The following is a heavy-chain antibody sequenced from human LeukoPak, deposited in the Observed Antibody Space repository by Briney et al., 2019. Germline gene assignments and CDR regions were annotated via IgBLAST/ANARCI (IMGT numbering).Heavy chain of an antibody. J-gene: IGHJ3*02. CDR1: GGTFSSYT. V-gene: IGHV1-69*04. CDR2: IIPILGIA. D-gene: IGHD6-6*01. Sequence: SVKVSCKASGGTFSSYTMSWVRQAPGQGLEWMGRIIPILGIANYAQKFQGRVTITADKSTSTAYMELSSLRSEDTAVYYCARDKGLAPHHDAFDIWGQGTMVTVSS. CDR3: ARDKGLAPHHDAFDI.